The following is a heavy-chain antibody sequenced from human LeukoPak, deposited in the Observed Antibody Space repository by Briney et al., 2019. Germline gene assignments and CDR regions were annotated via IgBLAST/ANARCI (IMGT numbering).Heavy chain of an antibody. V-gene: IGHV3-30*04. CDR2: ISYDGSNK. Sequence: GGSLRLSCAASGFTFSSYAVHWVRQAPGKGLEWVAVISYDGSNKYYADSVQGRFTISRDNSKNTLFLQMNSLRAQDTAVYYCARALYYYDTSANGGAFDIWGQGTMVTVSS. D-gene: IGHD3-22*01. CDR3: ARALYYYDTSANGGAFDI. CDR1: GFTFSSYA. J-gene: IGHJ3*02.